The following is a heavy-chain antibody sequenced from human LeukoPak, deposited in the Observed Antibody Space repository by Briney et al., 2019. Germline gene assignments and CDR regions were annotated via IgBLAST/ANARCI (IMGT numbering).Heavy chain of an antibody. D-gene: IGHD2-2*01. V-gene: IGHV3-30*18. CDR1: GFTFSYYG. CDR2: ISHDGSNK. J-gene: IGHJ3*02. Sequence: GGSLRLSCAASGFTFSYYGMHWVRQAPGKGLKWVSLISHDGSNKYYGDSVKGRFTISRDNSKNTLYLQMSTLRAEDTAVYYCAKDPGPKSTSLPGDIWGQGTMVTVSS. CDR3: AKDPGPKSTSLPGDI.